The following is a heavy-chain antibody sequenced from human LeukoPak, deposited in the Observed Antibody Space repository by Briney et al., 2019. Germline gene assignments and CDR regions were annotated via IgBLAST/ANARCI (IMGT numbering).Heavy chain of an antibody. CDR3: ARYYYDSSESWFDP. D-gene: IGHD3-22*01. CDR1: GGSITSSSHH. CDR2: IYYSGTT. V-gene: IGHV4-39*07. J-gene: IGHJ5*02. Sequence: SETLSLTCTVSGGSITSSSHHWGWLRQPPGKGLEWIGSIYYSGTTYYNPSLKSRVTISVDTSKNQFSLKLSSVTAADTAVYYCARYYYDSSESWFDPWGQGTLVTVSS.